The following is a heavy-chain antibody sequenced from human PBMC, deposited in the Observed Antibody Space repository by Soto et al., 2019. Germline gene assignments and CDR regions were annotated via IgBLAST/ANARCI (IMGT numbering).Heavy chain of an antibody. Sequence: PSETLSLTCTVSGGSISSYYWSWIRQPPWKGLEWIGYIYYSGSTNYNPSLKSRVTISVDTSKNQFSLKLSSVTAADTAVYYCARDREAAAHYYYYGMDVWGQGTTVTVSS. V-gene: IGHV4-59*01. J-gene: IGHJ6*02. CDR1: GGSISSYY. CDR2: IYYSGST. D-gene: IGHD6-13*01. CDR3: ARDREAAAHYYYYGMDV.